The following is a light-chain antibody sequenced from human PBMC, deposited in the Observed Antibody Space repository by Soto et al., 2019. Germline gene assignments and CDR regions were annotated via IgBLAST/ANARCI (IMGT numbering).Light chain of an antibody. Sequence: EIVLTQSPATLSLSPGERATLSCRASQRIDNYLAWYQLKPGQPPRLLIYGASSRATGIPDRFSGSGSGTEFTLTISCLQSEDFATYYCQQYYSYPPTFGQGTKVDIK. V-gene: IGKV3D-15*01. CDR1: QRIDNY. CDR2: GAS. J-gene: IGKJ1*01. CDR3: QQYYSYPPT.